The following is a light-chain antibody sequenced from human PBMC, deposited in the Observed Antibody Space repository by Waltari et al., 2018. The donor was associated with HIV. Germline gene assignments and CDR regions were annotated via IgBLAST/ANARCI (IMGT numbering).Light chain of an antibody. CDR3: AAWDDSLNGEVV. CDR1: NSNIRSHP. J-gene: IGLJ2*01. Sequence: QSVLPQPPSASGTPGQRVPISCSWRNSNIRSHPVPWYQQLPGTAPKLLIYGNTQRPSGVPDRFSGSKSGTSASLAISGLQSEDEADYYCAAWDDSLNGEVVFGGGTKLTVL. CDR2: GNT. V-gene: IGLV1-44*01.